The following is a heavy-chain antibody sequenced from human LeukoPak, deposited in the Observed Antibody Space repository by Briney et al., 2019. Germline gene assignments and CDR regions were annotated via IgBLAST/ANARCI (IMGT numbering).Heavy chain of an antibody. V-gene: IGHV3-21*01. Sequence: PGGSLRLSCAASGFTFSSYSMNWVRQAPGKGLEWVSSISSSSSYIYYADSVKGRFTISRDNAKNSLYLQMNSLRAEDTAVYYCARDRLPSYDILTGYPYWGQGTLVTVSS. CDR2: ISSSSSYI. J-gene: IGHJ4*02. CDR3: ARDRLPSYDILTGYPY. CDR1: GFTFSSYS. D-gene: IGHD3-9*01.